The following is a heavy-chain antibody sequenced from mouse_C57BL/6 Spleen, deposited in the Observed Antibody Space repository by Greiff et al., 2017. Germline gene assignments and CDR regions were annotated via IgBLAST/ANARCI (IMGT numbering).Heavy chain of an antibody. CDR2: INPSNGGT. V-gene: IGHV1-53*01. J-gene: IGHJ4*01. CDR1: GYTFTSYW. D-gene: IGHD2-1*01. Sequence: QVHVKQSGTELVKPGASVKLSCKASGYTFTSYWMHWVKQRPGQGLEWIGNINPSNGGTNYNEKFKSKATLTVDKSSSTAYMQLSSLTSEDSAVYYCARGGYGNWYWAMDYWGQGTSVTVSS. CDR3: ARGGYGNWYWAMDY.